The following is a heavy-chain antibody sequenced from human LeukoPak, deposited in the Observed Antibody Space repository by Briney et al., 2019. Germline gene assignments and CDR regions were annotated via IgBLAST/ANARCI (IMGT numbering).Heavy chain of an antibody. Sequence: GGSLRLSCAASGFTFSSYAMSWVRQAPGKGLEWVSAISGSGDRTYYADSVKGRFTISRYNSKNTLYLQMNSLRAEDTAVYYRANGIFLPYFDYWGQGTLVTVSS. CDR3: ANGIFLPYFDY. CDR1: GFTFSSYA. D-gene: IGHD2-15*01. CDR2: ISGSGDRT. J-gene: IGHJ4*02. V-gene: IGHV3-23*01.